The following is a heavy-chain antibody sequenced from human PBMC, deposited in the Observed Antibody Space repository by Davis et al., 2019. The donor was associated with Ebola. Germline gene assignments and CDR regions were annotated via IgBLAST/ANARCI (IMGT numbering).Heavy chain of an antibody. CDR2: ISSNGGST. Sequence: GESLKISCSASGFTFSSYAMHWVRQAPGKGLEYVSAISSNGGSTYYADSVKGRFTISRDNSKNTLYLQMNSLRAEDTAVYYCAKTIIATVTVRNAFDIWGQGTMVTVSS. J-gene: IGHJ3*02. CDR3: AKTIIATVTVRNAFDI. D-gene: IGHD4-17*01. CDR1: GFTFSSYA. V-gene: IGHV3-64*04.